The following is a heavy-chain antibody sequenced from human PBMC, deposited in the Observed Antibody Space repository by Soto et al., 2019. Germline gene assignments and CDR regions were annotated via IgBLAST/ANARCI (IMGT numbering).Heavy chain of an antibody. CDR1: VFTFSSSE. J-gene: IGHJ4*02. CDR3: ARDRTGTTGYTDH. CDR2: ISSSGSAI. V-gene: IGHV3-48*03. Sequence: GGTLRLSCAASVFTFSSSEMNWVREAPGKGLEWVSYISSSGSAIYYADSVKGRFTISRDNAKNSLYLQLSSLRAEDTAAYYCARDRTGTTGYTDHWGQGTLVTVSS. D-gene: IGHD1-7*01.